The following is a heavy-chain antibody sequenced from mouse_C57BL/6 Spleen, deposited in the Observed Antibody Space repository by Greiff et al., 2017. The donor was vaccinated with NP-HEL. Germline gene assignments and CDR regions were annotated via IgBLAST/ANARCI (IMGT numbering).Heavy chain of an antibody. D-gene: IGHD2-2*01. CDR1: GYTFNSYW. J-gene: IGHJ3*01. V-gene: IGHV1-55*01. CDR2: IYPGSGST. Sequence: VQLQQPGAELVKPGASVKMSCKASGYTFNSYWITWVSQRPGQGLAWIGDIYPGSGSTNYNEKFKSKATLTVDTSSSTAYMQLSSLTSEDSAVYYCARSGYDVAYWGQGTLVTVSA. CDR3: ARSGYDVAY.